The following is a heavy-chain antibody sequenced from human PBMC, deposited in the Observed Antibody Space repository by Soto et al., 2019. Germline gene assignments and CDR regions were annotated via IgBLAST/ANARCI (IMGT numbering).Heavy chain of an antibody. CDR2: IYSGGST. Sequence: PGGSLRLSCAASGFTVSSNYMSWVRQAPGKGLEWVSVIYSGGSTYYADSVKGRFTISRGNSKNTLYLQMNSLRAEDTAVYYCARDLHSSGLAFDYWGQGTLVTVSS. CDR3: ARDLHSSGLAFDY. CDR1: GFTVSSNY. D-gene: IGHD6-19*01. V-gene: IGHV3-53*01. J-gene: IGHJ4*02.